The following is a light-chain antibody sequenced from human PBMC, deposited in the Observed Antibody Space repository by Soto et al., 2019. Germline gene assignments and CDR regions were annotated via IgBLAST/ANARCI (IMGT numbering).Light chain of an antibody. CDR1: SSDVGGYNY. CDR2: DVT. J-gene: IGLJ2*01. V-gene: IGLV2-11*01. Sequence: QSALTQPRSVSGSPGQSVTISCTGTSSDVGGYNYVSWYQQRPGKAPKLMIYDVTERPSGVPDRFSGSKSANTASLTISGLQAEDEADYYCCSYAGSYTLVFGGGTKLTVL. CDR3: CSYAGSYTLV.